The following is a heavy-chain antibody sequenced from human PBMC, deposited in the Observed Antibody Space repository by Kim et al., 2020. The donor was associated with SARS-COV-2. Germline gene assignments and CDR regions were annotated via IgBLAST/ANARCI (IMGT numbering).Heavy chain of an antibody. Sequence: SETLSLTCTVSGGSISSYYWSWIRQPPGKGLEWIGYIYYSGSTNYNPSLKSRVTISVDTSKNQFSLKLCSVTAADTAVYYCARAHCSSTSCYGAFDYWGQGTLVTVSS. D-gene: IGHD2-2*01. CDR3: ARAHCSSTSCYGAFDY. V-gene: IGHV4-59*13. CDR2: IYYSGST. J-gene: IGHJ4*02. CDR1: GGSISSYY.